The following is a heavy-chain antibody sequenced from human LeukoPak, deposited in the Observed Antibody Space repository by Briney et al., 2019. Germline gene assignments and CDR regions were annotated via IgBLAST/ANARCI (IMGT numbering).Heavy chain of an antibody. CDR1: GYTFANYG. Sequence: ASVKVSCKASGYTFANYGLSWVRQAPGQGLEWMGWISDYSGNTNYALNLQGRVTLTTDTSTTTAYMELRSLRSDDTAVYYCARDSRMDFWSGYSNGYYFDYWGQGTLVPVSS. V-gene: IGHV1-18*01. CDR2: ISDYSGNT. CDR3: ARDSRMDFWSGYSNGYYFDY. D-gene: IGHD3-3*01. J-gene: IGHJ4*02.